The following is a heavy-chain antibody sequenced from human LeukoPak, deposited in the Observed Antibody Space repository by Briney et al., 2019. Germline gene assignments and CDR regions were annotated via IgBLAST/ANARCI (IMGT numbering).Heavy chain of an antibody. CDR3: ARHMGLSSLVAS. J-gene: IGHJ4*02. D-gene: IGHD2-2*01. CDR1: GGSFNSYY. CDR2: IYSSGST. V-gene: IGHV4-59*08. Sequence: SETLSLTCTVSGGSFNSYYWTWIRQPPGKGLEWIGYIYSSGSTNYNPSLKSRVTISVDTSKNQFSLKLSSVTAADTAVYYCARHMGLSSLVASWGQGTLVTVSS.